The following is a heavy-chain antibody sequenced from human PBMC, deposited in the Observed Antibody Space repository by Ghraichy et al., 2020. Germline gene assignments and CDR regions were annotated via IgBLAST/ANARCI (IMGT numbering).Heavy chain of an antibody. J-gene: IGHJ3*02. CDR1: GFSFRSYW. CDR2: IKIDETEK. V-gene: IGHV3-7*03. Sequence: GESLRLSCAASGFSFRSYWMTWVRQAPGKGLEWVANIKIDETEKYYVGSVKGRFTISRDNAKNSLYLQMNSLRAEDTALYYCGRGGPDNSNYAVDIWGQGTMVTVSS. D-gene: IGHD4-11*01. CDR3: GRGGPDNSNYAVDI.